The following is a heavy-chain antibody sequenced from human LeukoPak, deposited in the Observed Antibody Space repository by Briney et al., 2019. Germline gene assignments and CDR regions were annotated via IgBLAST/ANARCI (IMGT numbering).Heavy chain of an antibody. J-gene: IGHJ4*02. CDR2: IYYSGST. CDR1: GGSISSSSYY. Sequence: SETLSLTCTVSGGSISSSSYYWGWIRQPPGKGLEWIGSIYYSGSTYYNPSLKSRVTISVDTSKNQFSLKLSSVTAADTAVYYCARRVGGGSCLFDYWGQGTLVTVSS. D-gene: IGHD2-15*01. CDR3: ARRVGGGSCLFDY. V-gene: IGHV4-39*01.